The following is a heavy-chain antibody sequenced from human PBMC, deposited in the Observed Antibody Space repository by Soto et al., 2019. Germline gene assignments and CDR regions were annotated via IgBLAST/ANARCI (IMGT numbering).Heavy chain of an antibody. J-gene: IGHJ6*02. V-gene: IGHV3-23*01. D-gene: IGHD3-9*01. CDR1: GFTFSSYA. CDR3: AKSRYSSTWYGMDV. Sequence: GSLRLSCAASGFTFSSYAMNWVRQAPGKGLDWVSAVSGSGDSTYYGDSVKGRFTISRDNSKNTLYLQMNSLRAEDTAVYYCAKSRYSSTWYGMDVWGQGITVTVSS. CDR2: VSGSGDST.